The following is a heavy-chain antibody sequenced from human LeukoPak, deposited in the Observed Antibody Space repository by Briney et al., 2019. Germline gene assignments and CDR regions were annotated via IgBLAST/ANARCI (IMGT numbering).Heavy chain of an antibody. V-gene: IGHV3-48*03. D-gene: IGHD3-10*01. J-gene: IGHJ6*04. Sequence: GGSLRLSCAASGVTFSSYEMNWVRQAPGEGLEWVSYISSSGSTIYYADSVKGRFTISRDNAKNSLYLQMNSLRAEDTAVYYCAALGITMIRGVWGKGTTVTISS. CDR3: AALGITMIRGV. CDR2: ISSSGSTI. CDR1: GVTFSSYE.